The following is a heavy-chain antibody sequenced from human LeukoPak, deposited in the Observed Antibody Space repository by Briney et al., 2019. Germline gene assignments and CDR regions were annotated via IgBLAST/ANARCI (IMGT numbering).Heavy chain of an antibody. D-gene: IGHD6-19*01. V-gene: IGHV3-21*01. J-gene: IGHJ4*02. CDR3: ARDPIAVAGKVFDY. Sequence: PGGSLRLSCAASGFTFSSYSMNWVRQAPGKRLEWVSPISSSSSYIYYADSVKGRFTISRDNAKNSLYLQMNSLRAEDTAVYYCARDPIAVAGKVFDYWGQGTLVTVSS. CDR1: GFTFSSYS. CDR2: ISSSSSYI.